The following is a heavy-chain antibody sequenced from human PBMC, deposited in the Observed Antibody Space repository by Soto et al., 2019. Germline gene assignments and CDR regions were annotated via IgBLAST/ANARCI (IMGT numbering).Heavy chain of an antibody. Sequence: GGSLRLSCAASGFTFSDAWMSWVRQAPGKGLEWVGRIKTEVDGGTTDYPAPMKGRFTISRDDSESTLYLQMTSLQTEDTAVYYCTTDPTMRGPFGYWGQGTLVTVS. CDR1: GFTFSDAW. CDR2: IKTEVDGGTT. V-gene: IGHV3-15*01. CDR3: TTDPTMRGPFGY. D-gene: IGHD3-10*01. J-gene: IGHJ4*02.